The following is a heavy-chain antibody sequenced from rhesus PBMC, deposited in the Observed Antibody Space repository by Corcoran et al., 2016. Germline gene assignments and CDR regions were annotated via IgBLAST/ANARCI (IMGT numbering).Heavy chain of an antibody. CDR3: ARDGGSSTFDY. CDR1: GGSISINY. CDR2: ISGSGGST. Sequence: QLQLQESGPGLVKSSETLSLTCAVSGGSISINYWSWIRQPPGKGLEWIGRISGSGGSTDYHPSLKSRVTISTDTSKNQFSLKLSSVTAADTAVYYCARDGGSSTFDYWGQGVLVTVSS. D-gene: IGHD2-15*01. V-gene: IGHV4-173*01. J-gene: IGHJ4*01.